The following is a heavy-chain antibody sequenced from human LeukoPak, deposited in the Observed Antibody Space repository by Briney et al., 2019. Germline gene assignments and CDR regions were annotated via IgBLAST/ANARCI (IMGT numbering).Heavy chain of an antibody. D-gene: IGHD3/OR15-3a*01. V-gene: IGHV4-59*06. CDR1: GGSISSYY. CDR3: AGGLEGENFDY. Sequence: SETLSLTCTVSGGSISSYYWSWIRQPPGKGLEWIGYIYYSGSTYYNPSLKSRVTISVDTSKNQFSLKLSSVTAADTAVYYCAGGLEGENFDYWGQGTLVTVSS. J-gene: IGHJ4*02. CDR2: IYYSGST.